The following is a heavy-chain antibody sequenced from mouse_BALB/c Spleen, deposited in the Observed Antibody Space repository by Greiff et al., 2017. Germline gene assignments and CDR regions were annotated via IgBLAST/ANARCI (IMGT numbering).Heavy chain of an antibody. J-gene: IGHJ2*01. CDR3: ARGNYFDY. Sequence: EVQLVESGGGLVQPGGSRKLSCAASGFTFSSFGMHWVRQAPEKGLEWVAYISSGSSTIYYADTVKGRFTISRDNPKNTLFLQMTSLRSEDTAMYYCARGNYFDYGGQGTTLTGSS. V-gene: IGHV5-17*02. CDR2: ISSGSSTI. CDR1: GFTFSSFG.